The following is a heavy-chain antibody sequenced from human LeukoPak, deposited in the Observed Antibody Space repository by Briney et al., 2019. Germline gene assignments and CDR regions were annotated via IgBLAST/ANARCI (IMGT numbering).Heavy chain of an antibody. CDR2: ISWNSGSI. Sequence: PGGSLRLSCAASGFTFDDYAMHWVRQAPGKGLEWVSGISWNSGSIGYADSVKGRFTISRDNAKNSLYLQMNSLRAEDTALYYCAKDRGPFVVVTAQHAPYGMDVWGQGTTVTVSS. D-gene: IGHD2-21*02. V-gene: IGHV3-9*01. CDR1: GFTFDDYA. J-gene: IGHJ6*02. CDR3: AKDRGPFVVVTAQHAPYGMDV.